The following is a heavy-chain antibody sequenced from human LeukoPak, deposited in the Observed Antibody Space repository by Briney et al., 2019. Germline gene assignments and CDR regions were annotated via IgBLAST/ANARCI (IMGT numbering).Heavy chain of an antibody. CDR1: GYSISSGYY. Sequence: SETLSLTCTVSGYSISSGYYWGWIRQPPGKGLEWIGNIYHSGSTYYNPSLKSRVTMSVDTSKNQFSLKLSSVTAADTAVYYCARAPVDTAMVTNAFDIWGQGTMVTVSS. D-gene: IGHD5-18*01. J-gene: IGHJ3*02. V-gene: IGHV4-38-2*02. CDR3: ARAPVDTAMVTNAFDI. CDR2: IYHSGST.